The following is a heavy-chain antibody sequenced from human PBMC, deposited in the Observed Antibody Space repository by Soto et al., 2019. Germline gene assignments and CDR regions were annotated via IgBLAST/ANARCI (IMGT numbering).Heavy chain of an antibody. CDR3: TSCCNWFDP. J-gene: IGHJ5*02. Sequence: SETLSLTCPVSGGSLSSGGYYWSWIRQHPGKGLEWIGYIYYSGSTYYNPSLKSRVTISVDTSKNQFSLKLSSVTAADTAVYYCTSCCNWFDPWGQGTLVTVSS. D-gene: IGHD2-15*01. CDR2: IYYSGST. CDR1: GGSLSSGGYY. V-gene: IGHV4-31*03.